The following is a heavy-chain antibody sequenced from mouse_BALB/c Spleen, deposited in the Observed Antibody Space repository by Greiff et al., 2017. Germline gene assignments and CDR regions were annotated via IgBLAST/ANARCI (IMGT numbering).Heavy chain of an antibody. V-gene: IGHV2-9*02. CDR1: GFSLTSYG. J-gene: IGHJ1*01. CDR2: IWAGGST. D-gene: IGHD1-2*01. CDR3: ARDGGRLRSYFDV. Sequence: VKLVESGPGLVAPSQSLSITCTVSGFSLTSYGVHWVRQPPGKGLEWLGVIWAGGSTNYNSALMSRLSISKDNSKSQVFLKMNSLQTDDTAMYYCARDGGRLRSYFDVWGAGTTVTVSS.